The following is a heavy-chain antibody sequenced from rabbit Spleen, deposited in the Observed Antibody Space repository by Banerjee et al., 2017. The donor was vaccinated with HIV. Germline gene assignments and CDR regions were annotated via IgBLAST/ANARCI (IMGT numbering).Heavy chain of an antibody. Sequence: QSLEESGGGLVKPGASLTLTCKASGLDFSGDSYDSYMCWVRQAPGKGLEWIACIDIGSSGFTYFASWAKGRFTISKTSSTTVTLQVTSLTAADTATYFCARPSSIADRDFNLWGQGTLVTVS. D-gene: IGHD1-1*01. CDR3: ARPSSIADRDFNL. J-gene: IGHJ4*01. CDR2: IDIGSSGFT. CDR1: GLDFSGDSY. V-gene: IGHV1S40*01.